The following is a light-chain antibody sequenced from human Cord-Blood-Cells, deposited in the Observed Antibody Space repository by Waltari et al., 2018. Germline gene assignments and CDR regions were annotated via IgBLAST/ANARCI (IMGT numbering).Light chain of an antibody. CDR2: EVS. Sequence: QSALTHPPSASGAPGQSVTTSCTRPRTAVGGHTYVSCYQQHPGKAPKLMTSEVSKRPSGVPDRFSGSKSGNTASLTVSGLQAEDEADYYCSSYAGSNNLVFGGGTKLTVL. V-gene: IGLV2-8*01. CDR1: RTAVGGHTY. CDR3: SSYAGSNNLV. J-gene: IGLJ3*02.